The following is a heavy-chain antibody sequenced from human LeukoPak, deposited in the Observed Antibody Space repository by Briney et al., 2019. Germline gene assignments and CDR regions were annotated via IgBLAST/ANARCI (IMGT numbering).Heavy chain of an antibody. V-gene: IGHV3-23*01. CDR1: GFTSSSNA. CDR2: INDNGGST. Sequence: GGSLRLSCAASGFTSSSNAMSWVRQAPGKGLEWVSVINDNGGSTYYADSVKGRFTISRDNAKNSLYLQMNSLRAEDTAVYYCARRDIVVVPAAIGNTYYYYYMDVWGKGTTVTVSS. D-gene: IGHD2-2*01. J-gene: IGHJ6*03. CDR3: ARRDIVVVPAAIGNTYYYYYMDV.